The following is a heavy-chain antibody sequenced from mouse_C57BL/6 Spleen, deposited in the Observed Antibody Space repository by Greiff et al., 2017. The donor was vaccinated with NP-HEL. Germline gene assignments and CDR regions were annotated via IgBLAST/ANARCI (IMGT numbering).Heavy chain of an antibody. CDR1: GYTFTSYW. CDR2: INPSNGGT. CDR3: SSRGDDDPAWFAY. V-gene: IGHV1-53*01. J-gene: IGHJ3*01. Sequence: QVQLQQPGTELVKPGASVKLSCKASGYTFTSYWMHWVKQRPGQGLEWIGIINPSNGGTNYNEKFKSKATLTVDKSSSTAYMQRSSLTAEDAAVYYASSRGDDDPAWFAYWGQGTRVTVSA. D-gene: IGHD2-12*01.